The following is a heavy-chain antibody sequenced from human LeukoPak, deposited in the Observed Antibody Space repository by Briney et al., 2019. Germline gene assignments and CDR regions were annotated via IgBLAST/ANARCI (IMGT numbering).Heavy chain of an antibody. J-gene: IGHJ6*02. CDR2: IIPIFGIA. D-gene: IGHD2-15*01. Sequence: SVKVSCKASGGTFSSYAISWVRQAPGQGLEWMGRIIPIFGIANYAQKFQGRVTITADKSTSTAYMELSSLRSEDTAVYYCARGYGCSGGSCYPKDYYYYGMDVWGQGTTVTVSS. CDR1: GGTFSSYA. CDR3: ARGYGCSGGSCYPKDYYYYGMDV. V-gene: IGHV1-69*04.